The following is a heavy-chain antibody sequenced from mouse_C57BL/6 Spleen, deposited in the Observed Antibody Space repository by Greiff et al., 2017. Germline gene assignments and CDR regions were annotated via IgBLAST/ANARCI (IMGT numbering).Heavy chain of an antibody. CDR1: GYSITSGYD. J-gene: IGHJ1*03. V-gene: IGHV3-1*01. Sequence: EVMLVESGPGMVKPSQSLSLTCTVTGYSITSGYDWHWIRHFPGNKLEWMGYISYSGSTNYNPSLKSRISITHDTSKNHFFLKLNSVTTEDTATYYCAREGELGRPYWYFDVWGTGTTVTVSS. CDR3: AREGELGRPYWYFDV. CDR2: ISYSGST. D-gene: IGHD4-1*01.